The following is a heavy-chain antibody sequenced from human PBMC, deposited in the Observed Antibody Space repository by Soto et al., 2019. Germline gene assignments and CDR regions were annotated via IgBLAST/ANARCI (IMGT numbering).Heavy chain of an antibody. V-gene: IGHV3-23*01. J-gene: IGHJ4*02. D-gene: IGHD2-2*01. Sequence: EVQLLESGGDVVQPGGSLRLSCAASGFTLSTYAMTWVRHAAGKGLEWVSTVSTDGGTTYYADSVKGRFSISRDNSKNTLYLQMNSLRADDTAIYYCAKYAGASCKDHFAYLGQGILVTVSS. CDR3: AKYAGASCKDHFAY. CDR2: VSTDGGTT. CDR1: GFTLSTYA.